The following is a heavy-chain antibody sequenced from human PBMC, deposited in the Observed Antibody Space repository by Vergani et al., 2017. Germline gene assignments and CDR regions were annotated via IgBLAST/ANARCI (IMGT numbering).Heavy chain of an antibody. CDR2: IRYDGSNK. CDR3: AKDSSPAGYYYYYYGMDV. Sequence: QVQLVESGGGVVQPGGSLRLSCAASGFTFSSYGMHWVRQAPGKGLEWVAFIRYDGSNKYYADSVKGRFTISRDNSKNTLYLQMNSLRAEDTAVYYCAKDSSPAGYYYYYYGMDVWGQGTTVTVSS. CDR1: GFTFSSYG. J-gene: IGHJ6*02. V-gene: IGHV3-30*02. D-gene: IGHD6-13*01.